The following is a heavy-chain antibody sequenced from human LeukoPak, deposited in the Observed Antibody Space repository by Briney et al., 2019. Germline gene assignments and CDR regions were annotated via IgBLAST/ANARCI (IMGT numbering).Heavy chain of an antibody. Sequence: GGSLRLSCTASGFTFGDYAMSWFRQAPGKGLEWVGFIRSKAYGGTTEYAASVKGRFTISRDDSKSIAYLQMNSLKTEDTAVYYCTRDCSSTSCYSSMDVWGKGTTVTVSS. CDR3: TRDCSSTSCYSSMDV. CDR1: GFTFGDYA. D-gene: IGHD2-2*01. J-gene: IGHJ6*03. CDR2: IRSKAYGGTT. V-gene: IGHV3-49*03.